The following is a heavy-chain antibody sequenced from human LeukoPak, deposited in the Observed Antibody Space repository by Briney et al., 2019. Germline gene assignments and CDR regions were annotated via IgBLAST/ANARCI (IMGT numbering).Heavy chain of an antibody. J-gene: IGHJ4*02. CDR1: GFTFSSYG. Sequence: PGGSLRLSCAASGFTFSSYGMHWVRQAPGKGLEWVAVISYDGSNKYYADSVKGRFTISRDNSKNTVYLQMNSLRAEDTAVYYCAKGISGSYSPTWDYWGQGTLVTVSS. D-gene: IGHD3-10*01. CDR3: AKGISGSYSPTWDY. CDR2: ISYDGSNK. V-gene: IGHV3-30*18.